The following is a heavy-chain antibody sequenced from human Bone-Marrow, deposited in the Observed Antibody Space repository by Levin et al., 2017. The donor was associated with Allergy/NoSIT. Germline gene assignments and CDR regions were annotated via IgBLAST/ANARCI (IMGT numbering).Heavy chain of an antibody. V-gene: IGHV4-61*01. Sequence: SQTLSLTCTVSGGSVSSGSYYWSWIRQPPGKGLEWIGYIYYSGSTNYNPSLKSRVTISVDTSKNQFSLKLSSVTAADTAVYYCAREVVVVVAANYYYGMDVWGQGTTVTVSS. J-gene: IGHJ6*02. D-gene: IGHD2-15*01. CDR3: AREVVVVVAANYYYGMDV. CDR1: GGSVSSGSYY. CDR2: IYYSGST.